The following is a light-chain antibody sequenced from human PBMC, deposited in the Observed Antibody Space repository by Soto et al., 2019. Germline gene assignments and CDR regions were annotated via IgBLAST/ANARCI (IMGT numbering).Light chain of an antibody. CDR3: QQYNSYWT. Sequence: DIKMTQSPSTLSASVGDRVTITCRASQSISIWLAWYQQKPGKAPKLLIYKASSLESGVPSRFSGSGSGTEFALTSSSLQPDDVATYYCQQYNSYWTVGQGTKVEIK. CDR1: QSISIW. CDR2: KAS. V-gene: IGKV1-5*03. J-gene: IGKJ1*01.